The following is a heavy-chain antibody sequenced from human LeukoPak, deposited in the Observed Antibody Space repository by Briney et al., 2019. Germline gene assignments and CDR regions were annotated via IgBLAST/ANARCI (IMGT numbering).Heavy chain of an antibody. CDR2: ISGSGGST. J-gene: IGHJ6*02. CDR1: GFTFSSYA. Sequence: GGSLRLSCAASGFTFSSYAMSWVRQAPGKGLEWVSSISGSGGSTYYADSVKGRFTISRDNSKNTLYLQMNSLRAEDTAVYYCAKEGGIQLWLQHYYYYGMDVWGQGTTVTVSS. D-gene: IGHD5-18*01. V-gene: IGHV3-23*01. CDR3: AKEGGIQLWLQHYYYYGMDV.